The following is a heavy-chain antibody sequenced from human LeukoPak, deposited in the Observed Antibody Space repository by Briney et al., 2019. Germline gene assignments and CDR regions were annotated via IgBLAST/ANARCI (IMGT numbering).Heavy chain of an antibody. V-gene: IGHV1-2*02. Sequence: GASVKVSCKASGYTFTGYYMHWVRQAPGQGLEWMGWINPNSGGTNYAQKFQGRVTMTRDTSISTAYMELSRLRSDDTAVYYCAREYPRDPRYRGDYWGQGTLVTVSS. CDR2: INPNSGGT. CDR3: AREYPRDPRYRGDY. D-gene: IGHD1-1*01. J-gene: IGHJ4*02. CDR1: GYTFTGYY.